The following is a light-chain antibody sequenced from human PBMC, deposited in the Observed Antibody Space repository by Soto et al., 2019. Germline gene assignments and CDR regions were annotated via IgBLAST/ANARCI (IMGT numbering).Light chain of an antibody. J-gene: IGKJ2*01. CDR2: LAS. Sequence: DIVMTQSPLSLPVTPGEPASISCRSSRSLLHSNGYHYVDWYQQKPGQSPQLLIFLASSRASGVPDRFSGSGSGTDFTLKISRVEAEDVGVYYCMQALQTPYTFGQGTKLEIK. V-gene: IGKV2-28*01. CDR1: RSLLHSNGYHY. CDR3: MQALQTPYT.